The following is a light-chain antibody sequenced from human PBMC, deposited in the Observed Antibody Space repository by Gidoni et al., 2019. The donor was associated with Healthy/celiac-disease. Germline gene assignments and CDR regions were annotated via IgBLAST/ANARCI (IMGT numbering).Light chain of an antibody. Sequence: DIVLTQSPATLSLSPGERATLSCRASQSVSSYLAWYQQKPGQAPRLLIYYASNRATGIPARFSGSGSGTDFTLTISRLEPEAFAVYYCQQRSNWPPLTFGGGTKVEIK. CDR1: QSVSSY. CDR3: QQRSNWPPLT. J-gene: IGKJ4*01. CDR2: YAS. V-gene: IGKV3-11*01.